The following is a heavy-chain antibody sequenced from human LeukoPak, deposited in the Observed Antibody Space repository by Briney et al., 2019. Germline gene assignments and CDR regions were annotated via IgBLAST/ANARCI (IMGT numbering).Heavy chain of an antibody. CDR3: ARFQSSSSWDYYYGLDV. V-gene: IGHV4-59*01. D-gene: IGHD2-2*01. CDR2: IYNSGST. Sequence: SETLSLTCTVSGGSIYSYYWSWIRQPPGKGLEGIGYIYNSGSTNYNPSLKSRVTISVDTSKNQVSLKLSSVTAADTAVYYCARFQSSSSWDYYYGLDVWGQGTTVTVPS. CDR1: GGSIYSYY. J-gene: IGHJ6*02.